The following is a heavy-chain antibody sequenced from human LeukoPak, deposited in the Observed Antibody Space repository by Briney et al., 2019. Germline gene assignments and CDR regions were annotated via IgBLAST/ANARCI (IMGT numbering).Heavy chain of an antibody. CDR2: IWYDGSNK. CDR3: AREVCSSTSCYYP. J-gene: IGHJ5*02. V-gene: IGHV3-33*01. D-gene: IGHD2-2*01. CDR1: GFTFSSYG. Sequence: GGSLRLSCAASGFTFSSYGMHWVRQAPGTGQESVAVIWYDGSNKYYADSVKGRFTISRDNSKNTLYLQMNSLRAEDTAVYYCAREVCSSTSCYYPWGQGTLVTVSS.